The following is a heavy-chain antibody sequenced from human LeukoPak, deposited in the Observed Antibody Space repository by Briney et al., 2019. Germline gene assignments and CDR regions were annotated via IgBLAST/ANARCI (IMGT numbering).Heavy chain of an antibody. CDR1: GGSFSGYY. D-gene: IGHD2-15*01. Sequence: SETLSLTCAVYGGSFSGYYWSWIRQPPGKGLEWIGEINHSGSTNYNPSLKSRVTMTRDTSTSTVYMELSSLRSEDTAVYYCAREISPERIVVASYYFDYWGQGTLVTVSS. CDR2: INHSGST. CDR3: AREISPERIVVASYYFDY. V-gene: IGHV4-34*10. J-gene: IGHJ4*02.